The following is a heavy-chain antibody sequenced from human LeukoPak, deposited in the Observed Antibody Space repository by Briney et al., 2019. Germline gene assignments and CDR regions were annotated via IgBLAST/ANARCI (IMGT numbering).Heavy chain of an antibody. CDR3: ARSTSGWFWFDP. CDR2: LYHSGST. Sequence: NPSETLSLTCTVPGYSISSGYYWGGIRQPPGEGLEGIGSLYHSGSTYSSPSLKHRGHRPVDPSRHHLSVQPNSVTAADTAVYYCARSTSGWFWFDPWGQGALVTVSS. D-gene: IGHD6-19*01. J-gene: IGHJ5*02. V-gene: IGHV4-38-2*02. CDR1: GYSISSGYY.